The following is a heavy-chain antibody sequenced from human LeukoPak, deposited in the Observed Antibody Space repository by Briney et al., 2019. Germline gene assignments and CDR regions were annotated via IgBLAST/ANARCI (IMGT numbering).Heavy chain of an antibody. CDR1: GFTFSSYA. Sequence: GGSLRLSCAASGFTFSSYAMSWVRQAPGKGLEWVSAISGSGGSTYYADSVKGRFTISRDNSKNTLYLQMNSLRAEDTAVYYCAKEGAPYYYGSGSYSYYFDYWSQGTLVTVSS. CDR3: AKEGAPYYYGSGSYSYYFDY. D-gene: IGHD3-10*01. J-gene: IGHJ4*02. CDR2: ISGSGGST. V-gene: IGHV3-23*01.